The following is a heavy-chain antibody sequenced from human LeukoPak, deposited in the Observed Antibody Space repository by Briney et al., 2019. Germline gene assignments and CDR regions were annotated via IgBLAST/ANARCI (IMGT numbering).Heavy chain of an antibody. Sequence: KPGGSLRLSCAASGFTFSSYSMNWVRQAPGKGLEWVSSISSSSSYIYYADSVKGRFTISRDNAKNSLYLQMNSLRAEDTAVYYCARAYDILTGSDLYFDYWGQGTLVTVSS. CDR3: ARAYDILTGSDLYFDY. D-gene: IGHD3-9*01. J-gene: IGHJ4*02. V-gene: IGHV3-21*01. CDR2: ISSSSSYI. CDR1: GFTFSSYS.